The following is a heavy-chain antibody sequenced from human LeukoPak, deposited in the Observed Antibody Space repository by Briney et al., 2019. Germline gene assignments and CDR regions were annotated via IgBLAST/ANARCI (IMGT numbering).Heavy chain of an antibody. J-gene: IGHJ4*02. Sequence: GGSLRLSCAASGFTFDDYGMSWVRQAPGKGLEWVSCINCNSGSTGYADSVKGRFTISRDNAKNSLYLQMNSLRAEDMALYYCARDLSLTTRPYYFDYWGQGTLVTVSS. CDR1: GFTFDDYG. CDR2: INCNSGST. V-gene: IGHV3-20*04. D-gene: IGHD4/OR15-4a*01. CDR3: ARDLSLTTRPYYFDY.